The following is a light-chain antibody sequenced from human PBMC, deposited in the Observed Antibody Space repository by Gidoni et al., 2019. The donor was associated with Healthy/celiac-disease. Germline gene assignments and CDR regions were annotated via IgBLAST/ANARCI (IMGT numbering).Light chain of an antibody. V-gene: IGKV1-6*01. CDR2: AAS. CDR1: QGIRND. CDR3: LQDYNYPPT. J-gene: IGKJ1*01. Sequence: AIQLPNSPSSLSASVGDRVTITCRASQGIRNDLGWYQQKPGKAPKLLIYAASSLQSGVPSRFSGSGSGTDFTLTISSLQPEDFATYYCLQDYNYPPTFGQGTKVEIK.